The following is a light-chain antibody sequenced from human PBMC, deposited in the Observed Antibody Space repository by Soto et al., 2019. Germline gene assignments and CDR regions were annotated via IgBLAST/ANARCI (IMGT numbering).Light chain of an antibody. Sequence: IGMTQSPSTLSVSPGQRATLSCRASQTVRNNYLAWYQQKPGQAPRLLIYDASSRATGIPDRFSGGGSGTDFTLTISRLEPEDFAVYYCQQFSSYPLTFGGGTKADI. V-gene: IGKV3-20*01. CDR1: QTVRNNY. J-gene: IGKJ4*01. CDR3: QQFSSYPLT. CDR2: DAS.